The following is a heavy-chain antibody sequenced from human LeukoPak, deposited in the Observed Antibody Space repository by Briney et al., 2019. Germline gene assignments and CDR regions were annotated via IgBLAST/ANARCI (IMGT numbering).Heavy chain of an antibody. Sequence: GRSLRLSCAASGFTFDDYAMHWVRQAPGKGLEWVSGISWNSGSIGYADSVKGRFTISRDNAKNSLYLQMNSLKTEDTAVYYCTTDPFGVVIIGRKFFDYWGQGTLVTVSS. J-gene: IGHJ4*02. D-gene: IGHD3-3*01. CDR1: GFTFDDYA. V-gene: IGHV3-9*01. CDR2: ISWNSGSI. CDR3: TTDPFGVVIIGRKFFDY.